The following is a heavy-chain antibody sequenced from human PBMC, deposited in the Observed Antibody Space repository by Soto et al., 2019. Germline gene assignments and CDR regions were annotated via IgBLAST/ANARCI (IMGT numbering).Heavy chain of an antibody. CDR1: GFTFSSYS. J-gene: IGHJ5*02. CDR2: ISSSSSCI. Sequence: GGSLRLSCAASGFTFSSYSMNWVRQAPGKGLEWVSSISSSSSCIYYADSVKGRFTISRDNSKNTLYLQMSSLRAEDTAVYYCVKGSNDYIWGSYRPVGWFDPWGQGTLVTVSS. D-gene: IGHD3-16*02. V-gene: IGHV3-21*01. CDR3: VKGSNDYIWGSYRPVGWFDP.